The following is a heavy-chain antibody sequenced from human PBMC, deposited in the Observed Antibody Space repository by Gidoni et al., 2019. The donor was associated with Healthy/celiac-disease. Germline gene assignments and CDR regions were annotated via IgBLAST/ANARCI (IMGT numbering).Heavy chain of an antibody. V-gene: IGHV3-33*01. D-gene: IGHD3-16*01. CDR1: GFTSSSYG. J-gene: IGHJ6*02. Sequence: QVQLVESGGGVVQPGRSLRRSCAASGFTSSSYGMHWVRQAPGKGLEWVAVIWYVGSNKYYADSVKGRFTISRDNSKNTLYLQMNSLRAEDTAVYYCARDFGGSGTMYYYYGMDVWGQGTTVTVSS. CDR3: ARDFGGSGTMYYYYGMDV. CDR2: IWYVGSNK.